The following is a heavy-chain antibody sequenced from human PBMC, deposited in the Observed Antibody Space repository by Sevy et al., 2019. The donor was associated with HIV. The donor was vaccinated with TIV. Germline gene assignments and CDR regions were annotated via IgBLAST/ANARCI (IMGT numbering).Heavy chain of an antibody. CDR1: GFTFSSYS. V-gene: IGHV3-21*01. J-gene: IGHJ4*02. D-gene: IGHD2-15*01. CDR3: ASVFYCSGGSCYDDY. Sequence: GGSLRLSCAASGFTFSSYSMNWVRQAPGKGLEWVSSISSSSSYIYYANSVKGRFTISRDNAKNSLYLQMNSLRAEDTAVYYCASVFYCSGGSCYDDYWGQGTLVTVSS. CDR2: ISSSSSYI.